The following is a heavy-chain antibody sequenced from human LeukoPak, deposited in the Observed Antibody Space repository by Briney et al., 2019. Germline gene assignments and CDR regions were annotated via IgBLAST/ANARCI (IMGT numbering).Heavy chain of an antibody. Sequence: MASETLSLTCTVSGGSLSPYYWSWIRQSPGKGLEWIGYISYSGSTNSHPSLKSRVTISVDTSKNQFSLKLSSVTAADTAVYYCARWLLGAFDIWGQGTMVTVSS. CDR3: ARWLLGAFDI. D-gene: IGHD5-18*01. CDR1: GGSLSPYY. CDR2: ISYSGST. V-gene: IGHV4-59*12. J-gene: IGHJ3*02.